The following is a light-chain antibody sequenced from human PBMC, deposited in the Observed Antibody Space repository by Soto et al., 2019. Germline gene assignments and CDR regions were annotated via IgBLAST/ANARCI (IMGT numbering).Light chain of an antibody. Sequence: NFMLTQPHSVSASPGKTVTISCTGSSGSIASNYVQWYQQRPGSAPTTMIYEDNQRPSGVPARCSGSIDSSSNSASLTISVLNTEDEADYYCQSYDSSNHAVFGGGTQLTVL. CDR1: SGSIASNY. CDR2: EDN. V-gene: IGLV6-57*02. CDR3: QSYDSSNHAV. J-gene: IGLJ7*01.